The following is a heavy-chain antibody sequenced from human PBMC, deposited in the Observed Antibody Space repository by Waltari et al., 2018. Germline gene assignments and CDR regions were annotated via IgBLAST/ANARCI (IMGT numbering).Heavy chain of an antibody. D-gene: IGHD5-18*01. CDR2: INWHGGDT. CDR1: GFTFADYG. J-gene: IGHJ4*02. CDR3: ARDVSGYSYGTSRPLDY. V-gene: IGHV3-20*04. Sequence: DVQLVESGGGVVRPGGSLRLSCAASGFTFADYGMTWVRRAPGKWLEWVVGINWHGGDTGYADSVNGRFKISRDNAKNSLYLEMNSLRVEDTAFYYCARDVSGYSYGTSRPLDYWGQGILVTFSS.